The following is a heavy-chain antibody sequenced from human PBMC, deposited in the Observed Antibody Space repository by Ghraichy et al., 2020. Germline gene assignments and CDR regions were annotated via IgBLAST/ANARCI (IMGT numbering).Heavy chain of an antibody. CDR1: GFTFSSYW. CDR3: ARDQDADYGDYVDYYYGMDV. J-gene: IGHJ6*02. D-gene: IGHD4-17*01. V-gene: IGHV3-74*01. Sequence: GGSLRLSCAASGFTFSSYWMHWVRQAPGKGLVWVSRINSDGSSTSYADSVKGRFTISRDNAKNTLYLQMNSLRAEDTAVYYCARDQDADYGDYVDYYYGMDVWGQGTTVTVSS. CDR2: INSDGSST.